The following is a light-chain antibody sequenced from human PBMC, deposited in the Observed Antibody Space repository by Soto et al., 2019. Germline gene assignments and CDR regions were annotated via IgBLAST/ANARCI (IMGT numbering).Light chain of an antibody. CDR1: SSDVGGFTF. Sequence: QSALTQPASVSGSPGQSITLSCTGTSSDVGGFTFVSWYQQHPGKAPKLIIYDVSNRPSGVSSRFSGSKSGNTASLTISGLQAEDETDYYCSSYTSSSSFVFGTGTKLTVL. CDR2: DVS. CDR3: SSYTSSSSFV. V-gene: IGLV2-14*01. J-gene: IGLJ1*01.